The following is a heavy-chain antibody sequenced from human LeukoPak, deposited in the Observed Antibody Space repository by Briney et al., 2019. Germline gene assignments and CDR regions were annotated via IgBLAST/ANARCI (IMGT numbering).Heavy chain of an antibody. D-gene: IGHD5/OR15-5a*01. J-gene: IGHJ6*02. CDR2: ISNSGSTI. Sequence: GGSLRLSCAPSGFTFSSYELSWVRQAPGKGLEWVSYISNSGSTIYYADSVKGRFTISRDNAKNSLYLQMNSLRAEDTAVYYCTRVRGGLPGMDVWGQGTTVTVSS. CDR1: GFTFSSYE. V-gene: IGHV3-48*03. CDR3: TRVRGGLPGMDV.